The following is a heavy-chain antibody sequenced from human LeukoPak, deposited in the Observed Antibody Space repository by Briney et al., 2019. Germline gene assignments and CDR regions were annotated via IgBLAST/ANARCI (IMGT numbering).Heavy chain of an antibody. Sequence: GGSVRLSCAASGFTFSSYSMNWVRQAPGKGLEWVSSISTSSSYIHYADSVKGRFTISRDNAKNSLYLQMNSLRAEDTAVYYCARGTLNIPGEHGAFDYWGQGTLVTVSS. CDR1: GFTFSSYS. CDR3: ARGTLNIPGEHGAFDY. V-gene: IGHV3-21*01. J-gene: IGHJ4*02. D-gene: IGHD1-14*01. CDR2: ISTSSSYI.